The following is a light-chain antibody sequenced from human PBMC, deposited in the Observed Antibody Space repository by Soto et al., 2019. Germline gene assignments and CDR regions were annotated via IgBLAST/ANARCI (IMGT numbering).Light chain of an antibody. CDR1: QSVSSSY. CDR2: GAS. CDR3: QPYGNSGFT. Sequence: EIVLTQSPGTLSLSPGERATLSCRASQSVSSSYLAWYQQKPGQATRLLIYGASSRATGMPDRFSASGSGTDFTLTISRLEPVDFAVYYSQPYGNSGFTFGPGTNVDIK. V-gene: IGKV3-20*01. J-gene: IGKJ3*01.